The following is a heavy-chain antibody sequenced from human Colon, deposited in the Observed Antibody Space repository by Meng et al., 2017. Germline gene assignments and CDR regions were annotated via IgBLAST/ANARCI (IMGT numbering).Heavy chain of an antibody. CDR2: INPNSGGT. Sequence: QVRLVQPGAGVKKPRALVKASCNASGSTFTGYYMHWVRQAPGKGIEWMGRINPNSGGTNYAQKFQGRVSMTRDTSISTVYMELSGLRSDDTAVYYCVRDENISLGKLFGDYWGQGTLVTVSS. V-gene: IGHV1-2*06. J-gene: IGHJ4*02. CDR3: VRDENISLGKLFGDY. CDR1: GSTFTGYY. D-gene: IGHD2-21*01.